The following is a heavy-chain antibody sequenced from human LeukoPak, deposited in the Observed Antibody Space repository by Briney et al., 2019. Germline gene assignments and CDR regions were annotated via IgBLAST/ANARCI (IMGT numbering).Heavy chain of an antibody. CDR2: ISGSGGST. Sequence: GGSLRLSCAASGFTFSSYAMSWGRQAPGKGLEGVSAISGSGGSTYYAASVRCRFTVSRDNSKNTLYVQINSLRAEDTAVYYCARYCSGDSCSGGFDYWGQGTLVTVSS. CDR1: GFTFSSYA. D-gene: IGHD2-15*01. J-gene: IGHJ4*02. CDR3: ARYCSGDSCSGGFDY. V-gene: IGHV3-23*01.